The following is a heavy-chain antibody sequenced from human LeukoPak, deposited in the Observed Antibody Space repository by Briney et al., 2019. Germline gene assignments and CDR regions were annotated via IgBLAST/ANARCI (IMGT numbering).Heavy chain of an antibody. J-gene: IGHJ1*01. CDR1: GYTFTSYY. CDR2: INPSGGST. V-gene: IGHV1-46*01. CDR3: ARPGRYYYDSSPAGYFQH. D-gene: IGHD3-22*01. Sequence: ASVKVSCEASGYTFTSYYMHWVRQAPGQGLEWMGIINPSGGSTSYAQKFQGRVTMTRATSTSTVYMELSSLRSEDTAVYYCARPGRYYYDSSPAGYFQHWGQGTLVTVSS.